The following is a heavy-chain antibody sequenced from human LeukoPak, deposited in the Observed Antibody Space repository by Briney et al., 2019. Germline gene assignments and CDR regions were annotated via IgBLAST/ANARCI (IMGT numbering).Heavy chain of an antibody. CDR1: GGTFSSFA. Sequence: GASEKVSSKASGGTFSSFAISWVRQAPGQGLEWMGRIIPILGIANYAQKFQGRVTITADKSTSTAYMELSSLRSEDTAVYSSIWDSRGYYPRYWGQGTLVTVSS. J-gene: IGHJ4*02. CDR2: IIPILGIA. CDR3: IWDSRGYYPRY. D-gene: IGHD3-22*01. V-gene: IGHV1-69*04.